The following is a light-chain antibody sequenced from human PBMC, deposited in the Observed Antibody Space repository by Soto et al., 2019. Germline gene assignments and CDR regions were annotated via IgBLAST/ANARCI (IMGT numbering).Light chain of an antibody. V-gene: IGKV3-20*01. CDR3: QEYENTPGT. Sequence: VLTQSPGTLSLSPWERATLSCRASQSLSINYVAWYQQRPGQAPRLLIYAASSRAAGIPDRFSGSGSGTDFTLDISRLEPEDFAVYYCQEYENTPGTFGRGTRLEIK. CDR2: AAS. CDR1: QSLSINY. J-gene: IGKJ5*01.